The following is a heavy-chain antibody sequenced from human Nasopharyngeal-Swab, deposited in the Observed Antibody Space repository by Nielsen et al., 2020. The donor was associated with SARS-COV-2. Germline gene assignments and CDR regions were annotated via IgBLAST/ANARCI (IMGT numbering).Heavy chain of an antibody. CDR1: GYTFTSYY. CDR2: IHPSGGST. J-gene: IGHJ6*03. V-gene: IGHV1-46*01. D-gene: IGHD5-12*01. Sequence: ASVKVSCKASGYTFTSYYMHWVRQAPGQGLEWMGIIHPSGGSTRYAQKFQGRVTMTRDPSTSTVYMALSSLRSEDTAVYYCARYFTHPRGYSGYDYCNVAAAGRGWYMDVWGKGTTVTVSS. CDR3: ARYFTHPRGYSGYDYCNVAAAGRGWYMDV.